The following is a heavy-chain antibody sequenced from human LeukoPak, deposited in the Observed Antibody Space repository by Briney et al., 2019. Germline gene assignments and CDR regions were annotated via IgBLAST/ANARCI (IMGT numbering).Heavy chain of an antibody. CDR1: GFTFSSYG. D-gene: IGHD2-2*01. Sequence: GGSLRLSCAASGFTFSSYGMSWVRQAPGKGLEWVSAISGSGGSTYYADSVKGRFTISRDNAKNSLYLQMNSLRAEDTAVYFCAKDQVVPFDYWGQGTLVTVSS. CDR2: ISGSGGST. J-gene: IGHJ4*02. CDR3: AKDQVVPFDY. V-gene: IGHV3-23*01.